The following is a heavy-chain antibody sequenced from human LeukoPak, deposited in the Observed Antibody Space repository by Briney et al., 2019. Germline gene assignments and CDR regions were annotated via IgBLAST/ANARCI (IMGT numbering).Heavy chain of an antibody. D-gene: IGHD6-13*01. J-gene: IGHJ4*02. CDR3: ALTTANGVYDY. Sequence: PSETLSLTCTVSVGSLSSGSYYWSWVRQPARTGLEWIGRIYTSGSTNYNPSLKSRVTISVDTSKNQCSLKLNSVTAADTAVYYCALTTANGVYDYWGQGTLVTVSS. V-gene: IGHV4-61*02. CDR1: VGSLSSGSYY. CDR2: IYTSGST.